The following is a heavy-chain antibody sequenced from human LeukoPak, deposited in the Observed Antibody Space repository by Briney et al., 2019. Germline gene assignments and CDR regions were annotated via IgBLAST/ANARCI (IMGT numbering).Heavy chain of an antibody. D-gene: IGHD1-26*01. J-gene: IGHJ4*02. CDR1: GASISSYY. Sequence: SETLSLTCTVSGASISSYYWSWIRQPPGKGLEWIGYIYYSGSTNYNPSLKSRVTISVDTSKNQFSLKLSSVTAADTAVYYCARFLSGSYYGFDYWGQGTLVTVSS. CDR2: IYYSGST. V-gene: IGHV4-59*01. CDR3: ARFLSGSYYGFDY.